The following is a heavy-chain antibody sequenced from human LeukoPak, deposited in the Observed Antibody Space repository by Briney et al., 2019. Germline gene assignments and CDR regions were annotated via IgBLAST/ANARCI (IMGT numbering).Heavy chain of an antibody. CDR1: GFTFSDYY. D-gene: IGHD2-15*01. CDR2: ISSSSSYI. V-gene: IGHV3-11*06. CDR3: ASDGGVVVAATDY. Sequence: KAGGSLRLSCAASGFTFSDYYMSWIRQAPGKGLEWVSSISSSSSYIYYADSVKGRFTISRDNAKNSLYLQMNSLRAEDTAVYYCASDGGVVVAATDYWGQGTLVTVSS. J-gene: IGHJ4*02.